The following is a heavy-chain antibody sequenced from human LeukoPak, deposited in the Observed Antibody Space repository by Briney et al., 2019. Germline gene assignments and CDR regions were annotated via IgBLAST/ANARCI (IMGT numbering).Heavy chain of an antibody. D-gene: IGHD3-22*01. V-gene: IGHV1-2*02. Sequence: APVKVSCKASGYALTGYYFHWVRQAPGQGLEWMGWINPNIGDTNYAEKFQGRVTLTRDTSINIAYMELSRLTSDDTAVYYCARSSGFFYYFDYWGQGTLVSVPS. J-gene: IGHJ4*02. CDR3: ARSSGFFYYFDY. CDR1: GYALTGYY. CDR2: INPNIGDT.